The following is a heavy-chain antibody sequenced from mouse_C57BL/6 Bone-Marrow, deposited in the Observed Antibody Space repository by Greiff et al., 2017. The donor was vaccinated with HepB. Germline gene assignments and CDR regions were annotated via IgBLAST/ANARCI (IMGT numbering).Heavy chain of an antibody. CDR3: AREGFYYDYDDAMHY. J-gene: IGHJ4*01. CDR2: IDPSDSYT. D-gene: IGHD2-4*01. V-gene: IGHV1-69*01. Sequence: QVQLQQPGAELVMPGASVKLSCKASGYTFTSYWMHWVKQRPGQGLEWIGEIDPSDSYTNYNQKFKGKSTLTVDKSASTAYMQLSSLTSEDSAVYYCAREGFYYDYDDAMHYWGQGTAVTVSS. CDR1: GYTFTSYW.